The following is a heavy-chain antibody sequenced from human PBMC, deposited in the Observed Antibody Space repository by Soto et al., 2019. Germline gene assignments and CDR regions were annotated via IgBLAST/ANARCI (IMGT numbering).Heavy chain of an antibody. V-gene: IGHV4-59*01. Sequence: SETLSLTCTVSGGSLISYYWSWILRPPGMGLERNASISYSGTTNYNSSLKSRVTISIDTSKNQFSLKFNSVTAADTAVYYCSREGYRFGPFDYWGQGALVTVXS. D-gene: IGHD5-18*01. CDR3: SREGYRFGPFDY. J-gene: IGHJ4*02. CDR2: ISYSGTT. CDR1: GGSLISYY.